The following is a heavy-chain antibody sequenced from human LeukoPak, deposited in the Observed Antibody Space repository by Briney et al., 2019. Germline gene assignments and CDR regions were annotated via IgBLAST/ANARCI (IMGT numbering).Heavy chain of an antibody. CDR1: GFTFGNYA. CDR3: AKPGWFGMAPGYFDY. Sequence: PGGSLRLSCAASGFTFGNYAMSWVRQAPGKGLEWVSTIGGSGGSTYYADSVKGRFTISRDNSKDTLYLHMNRLRAEDTAVYYCAKPGWFGMAPGYFDYWGQGTLVTVSS. D-gene: IGHD2-15*01. V-gene: IGHV3-23*01. J-gene: IGHJ4*02. CDR2: IGGSGGST.